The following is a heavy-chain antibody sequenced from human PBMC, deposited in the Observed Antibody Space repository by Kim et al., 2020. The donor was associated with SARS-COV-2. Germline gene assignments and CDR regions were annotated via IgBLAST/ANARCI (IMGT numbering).Heavy chain of an antibody. Sequence: SETLSLTCTVSGGSISSSSYYWGWIRQPPGKGLEWIGSIYYSGSTYYNPSLKSRVTISVDTSKNQFSLKLSSVTAADTAVYYCARRYCSGGSCYFRWGQGTLVTVSS. J-gene: IGHJ4*02. CDR3: ARRYCSGGSCYFR. D-gene: IGHD2-15*01. CDR1: GGSISSSSYY. V-gene: IGHV4-39*01. CDR2: IYYSGST.